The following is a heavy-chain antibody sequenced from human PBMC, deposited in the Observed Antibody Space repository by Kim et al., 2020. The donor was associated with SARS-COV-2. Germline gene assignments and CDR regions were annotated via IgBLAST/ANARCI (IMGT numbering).Heavy chain of an antibody. CDR3: ARVFEDGDNWANDY. D-gene: IGHD3-16*01. Sequence: AQKFQGRVTMTRDTSISTAYMELSRLRSDDTAVYYCARVFEDGDNWANDYWGQGTLVTVSS. V-gene: IGHV1-2*02. J-gene: IGHJ4*02.